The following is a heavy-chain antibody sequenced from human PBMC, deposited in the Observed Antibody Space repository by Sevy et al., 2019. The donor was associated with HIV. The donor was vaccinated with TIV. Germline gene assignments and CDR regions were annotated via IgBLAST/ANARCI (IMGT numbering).Heavy chain of an antibody. V-gene: IGHV3-7*03. CDR2: IKRDGSEK. Sequence: GGSLRLSCAASGFTFSSYWMSWVRQAPGKGLEWVANIKRDGSEKYNVYSVKGQFTISSDNAKNSLYLQMNSLRAEDTAVYYYASDCSSASCHWGMDVWGQGTTVTVSS. CDR3: ASDCSSASCHWGMDV. J-gene: IGHJ6*02. CDR1: GFTFSSYW. D-gene: IGHD2-2*01.